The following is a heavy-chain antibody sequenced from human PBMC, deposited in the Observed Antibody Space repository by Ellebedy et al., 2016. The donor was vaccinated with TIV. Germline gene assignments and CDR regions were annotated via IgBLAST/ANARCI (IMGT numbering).Heavy chain of an antibody. CDR2: IYHSGST. CDR1: GCSISSSY. J-gene: IGHJ4*02. V-gene: IGHV4-59*01. CDR3: ARENTWFGEVYYFDY. Sequence: MPSETLSPTCTVPGCSISSSYWSWIRQPPEKGLEWAGYIYHSGSTNYNPSLKIRVTISVDTSKNQFSLKLSSVTAADTAVYYCARENTWFGEVYYFDYWGQGTLVTVSS. D-gene: IGHD3-10*01.